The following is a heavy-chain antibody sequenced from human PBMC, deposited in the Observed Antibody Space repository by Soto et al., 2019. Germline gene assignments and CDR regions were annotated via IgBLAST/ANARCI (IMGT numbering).Heavy chain of an antibody. D-gene: IGHD6-13*01. CDR2: IYYSGST. Sequence: SETLSLTCTVSGGSVSTARYYWSWIRQPPGKGLEWIGYIYYSGSTKYNPSLTSRVTISLDTSKNQFSLKLSSVTAADTAVYYCARINWYTSSWYYFDYWGPGTLVTVSS. J-gene: IGHJ4*02. V-gene: IGHV4-61*01. CDR1: GGSVSTARYY. CDR3: ARINWYTSSWYYFDY.